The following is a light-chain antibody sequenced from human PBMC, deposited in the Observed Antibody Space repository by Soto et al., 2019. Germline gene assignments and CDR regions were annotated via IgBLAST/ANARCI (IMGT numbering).Light chain of an antibody. CDR2: GAS. CDR1: QGIASS. Sequence: DIHLTQSPSFLSASVGDRVTITCRASQGIASSLAWYQQKAGKAPKLLIYGASTLETGVPSRFSRSGPGTEFTLTISSLQPEDFGIYYCQQFNSYPLTFGGGTKVEIK. V-gene: IGKV1-9*01. J-gene: IGKJ4*01. CDR3: QQFNSYPLT.